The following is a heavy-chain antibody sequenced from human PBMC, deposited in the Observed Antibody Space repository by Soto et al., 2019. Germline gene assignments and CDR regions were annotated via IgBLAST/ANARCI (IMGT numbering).Heavy chain of an antibody. J-gene: IGHJ6*02. CDR3: TTAGTDGDYINYYYYGMDV. Sequence: EVQLVESGGGLVKPGGSLRLSCAASGFTFSNAWMNWVRQAPGKGLEWVGRIKSKTDGGTTDYAAPVKGRFTISRDDSKNTLYLQMNSLKTEDTAVYYCTTAGTDGDYINYYYYGMDVWDQGTTVTVSS. CDR2: IKSKTDGGTT. V-gene: IGHV3-15*07. D-gene: IGHD4-17*01. CDR1: GFTFSNAW.